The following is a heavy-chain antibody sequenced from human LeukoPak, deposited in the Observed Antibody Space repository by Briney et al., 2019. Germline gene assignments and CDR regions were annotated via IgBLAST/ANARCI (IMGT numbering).Heavy chain of an antibody. Sequence: ASVKVSCKASGYTFTRYYMHWVRQAPGQGLEWMGIINPSGGNTRYAQKFQGRVTMTRDMSTSTVYMELSSLRSEDTAVYYCARESDGSYSGVGYWGQGTLVTVSS. V-gene: IGHV1-46*01. CDR1: GYTFTRYY. D-gene: IGHD1-26*01. CDR2: INPSGGNT. J-gene: IGHJ4*02. CDR3: ARESDGSYSGVGY.